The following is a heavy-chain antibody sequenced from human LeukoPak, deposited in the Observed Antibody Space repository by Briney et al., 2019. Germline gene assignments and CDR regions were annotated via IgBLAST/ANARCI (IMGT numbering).Heavy chain of an antibody. D-gene: IGHD3-3*01. CDR3: AKDPFWSCYHRGGIYFDY. J-gene: IGHJ4*02. Sequence: GGSLRLSCAASGFTFSSYGMHWVRQAPGKGLEWVAFIRYDGSNKYYADSVKGRFTISRDNSKNTLYLQMNSLRAADTAVYYCAKDPFWSCYHRGGIYFDYWGQGTLVTVSS. CDR1: GFTFSSYG. CDR2: IRYDGSNK. V-gene: IGHV3-30*02.